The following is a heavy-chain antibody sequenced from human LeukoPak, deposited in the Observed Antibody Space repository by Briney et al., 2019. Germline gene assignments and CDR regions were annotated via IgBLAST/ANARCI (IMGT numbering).Heavy chain of an antibody. D-gene: IGHD3-10*01. CDR1: GYTFTSYY. Sequence: ASVTVSCKASGYTFTSYYMHWVRQAPGQGLEWMGIINPSGGSTSYAQKFQGRVTMTRDTSTSTVYMELSSLRSEDTAVYYCARVGSGSYPNNWFDPWGQGTLVTVSS. CDR2: INPSGGST. J-gene: IGHJ5*02. CDR3: ARVGSGSYPNNWFDP. V-gene: IGHV1-46*01.